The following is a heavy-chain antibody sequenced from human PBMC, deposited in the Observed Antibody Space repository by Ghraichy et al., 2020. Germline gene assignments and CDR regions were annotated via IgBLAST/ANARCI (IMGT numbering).Heavy chain of an antibody. D-gene: IGHD1-14*01. Sequence: GESLNISCAASGFSFTDYWMHWVRQTPGRGLEWVSHLNIDGTTVNYADSVKGRFTISRDNAKHTMYLQMISLTVEDTAVYYCVRSYKDGLRHFDYWGQGTLVTVAS. CDR3: VRSYKDGLRHFDY. J-gene: IGHJ4*02. CDR1: GFSFTDYW. CDR2: LNIDGTTV. V-gene: IGHV3-74*01.